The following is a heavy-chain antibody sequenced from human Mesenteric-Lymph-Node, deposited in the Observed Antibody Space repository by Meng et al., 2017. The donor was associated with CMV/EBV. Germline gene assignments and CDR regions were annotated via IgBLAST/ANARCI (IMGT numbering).Heavy chain of an antibody. J-gene: IGHJ6*02. CDR1: GVTFDDYG. Sequence: GGSLKISCAASGVTFDDYGMTWVRQRPGKGLEWVSGINWNGGSTNYADSVKGRFTISRDNAKNSLYLQMNSLRAEDTALYYCARGRHTNPYYSYGMDVWGQGTTVTVSS. CDR2: INWNGGST. V-gene: IGHV3-20*04. CDR3: ARGRHTNPYYSYGMDV.